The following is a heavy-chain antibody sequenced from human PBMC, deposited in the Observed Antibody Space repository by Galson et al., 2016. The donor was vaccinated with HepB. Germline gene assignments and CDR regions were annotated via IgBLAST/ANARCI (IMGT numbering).Heavy chain of an antibody. J-gene: IGHJ5*02. V-gene: IGHV1-58*01. CDR2: IVVGSGNT. CDR3: AADRDYDFWNGQGFDP. D-gene: IGHD3-3*01. Sequence: SVKVSCTAFGFTLSSSAVQWVRQARGQRLEWIGWIVVGSGNTDYAQTFQERVTITRDMSTSTAYMELSSLRSEDTAVYYSAADRDYDFWNGQGFDPWGQGTLVTVSS. CDR1: GFTLSSSA.